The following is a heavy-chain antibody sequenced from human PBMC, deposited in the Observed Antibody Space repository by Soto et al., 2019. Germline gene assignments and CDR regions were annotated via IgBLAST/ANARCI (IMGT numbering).Heavy chain of an antibody. CDR1: GLTFGSYA. CDR3: AKRRRSSTFDY. CDR2: ISGSDDST. D-gene: IGHD6-6*01. Sequence: PGGSLRLSCAASGLTFGSYAMSWVRQAPGKGLEWVSVISGSDDSTYYADSVKGRFTISRDKSKNTLYLQMNSLRAEVSAVYYCAKRRRSSTFDYWGQGTLVTVSS. J-gene: IGHJ4*02. V-gene: IGHV3-23*01.